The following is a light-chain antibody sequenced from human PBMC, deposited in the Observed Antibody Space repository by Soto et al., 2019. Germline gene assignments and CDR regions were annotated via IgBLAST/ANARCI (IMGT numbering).Light chain of an antibody. CDR1: QSVSIH. Sequence: ETVMTQSPGTLSVSLGERATLSCRASQSVSIHLAWYQQKPGQAPRLLIYGASTRATGIPARFSGSGSGTEFTLTISSLQSEDFAVYYCQQYKNWPPITFGQGTRLEIK. CDR2: GAS. J-gene: IGKJ5*01. V-gene: IGKV3-15*01. CDR3: QQYKNWPPIT.